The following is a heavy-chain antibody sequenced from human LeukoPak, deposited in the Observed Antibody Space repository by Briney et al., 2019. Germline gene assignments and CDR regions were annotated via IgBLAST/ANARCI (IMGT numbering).Heavy chain of an antibody. J-gene: IGHJ3*02. CDR2: INHSGSA. CDR1: GGSFSGYY. D-gene: IGHD3-22*01. V-gene: IGHV4-34*01. Sequence: SETLSLTCAVYGGSFSGYYWSWIRQPPGKGLEWIGEINHSGSANYNPSLKSRVTISVDTSKNQFSLKLSSVTAADMAVYYCARSRSGYYADAFDIWGQGTMVTVSS. CDR3: ARSRSGYYADAFDI.